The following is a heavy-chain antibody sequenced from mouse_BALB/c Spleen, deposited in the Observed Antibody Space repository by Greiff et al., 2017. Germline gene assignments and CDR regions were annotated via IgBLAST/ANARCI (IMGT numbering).Heavy chain of an antibody. D-gene: IGHD1-1*01. V-gene: IGHV14-3*02. J-gene: IGHJ3*01. Sequence: EVQLQQSGAELVKPGASVKLSCTASGFNIKDTYMHWVKQRPEQGLEWIGRIDPANGNTKYDPKFQGKATITADTSSNTAYLQLSSLTSEDTAVYYCASVVGFAYWGQGTLVTVSA. CDR2: IDPANGNT. CDR3: ASVVGFAY. CDR1: GFNIKDTY.